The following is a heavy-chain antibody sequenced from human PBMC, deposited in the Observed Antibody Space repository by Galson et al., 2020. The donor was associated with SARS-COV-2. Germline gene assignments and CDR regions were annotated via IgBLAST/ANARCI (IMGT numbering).Heavy chain of an antibody. CDR3: SRDGVTHADY. D-gene: IGHD3-16*01. J-gene: IGHJ4*02. CDR2: IRSKAFAGTT. CDR1: GFTVGDYA. Sequence: GGSLRLSCTASGFTVGDYAMSWFRQAPGKGLEWVGFIRSKAFAGTTEYAASVKGRFTISRDDSTSTAYLQMNSLKTEDTAVYYCSRDGVTHADYWGPGTLVTVSS. V-gene: IGHV3-49*03.